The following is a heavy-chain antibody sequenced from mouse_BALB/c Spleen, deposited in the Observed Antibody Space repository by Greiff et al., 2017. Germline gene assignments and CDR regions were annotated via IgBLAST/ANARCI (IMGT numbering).Heavy chain of an antibody. V-gene: IGHV1S34*01. CDR2: ISCYNGAT. CDR3: ARGGYYGYKDSFDY. CDR1: GYSFTGYY. J-gene: IGHJ2*01. D-gene: IGHD2-2*01. Sequence: LVKTGASVRISCKASGYSFTGYYMHWVKQSHGKSLEWIGYISCYNGATSYNQKFKGKATFTVDTSSSTAYMQFNSLTSEDSAVYYCARGGYYGYKDSFDYWGQGTTLTVSS.